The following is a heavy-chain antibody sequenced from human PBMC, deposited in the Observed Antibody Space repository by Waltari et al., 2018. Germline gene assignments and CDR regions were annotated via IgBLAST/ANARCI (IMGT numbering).Heavy chain of an antibody. D-gene: IGHD1-26*01. CDR1: GYSISRGSY. CDR2: IYHSGST. Sequence: QVQLPESGPGLVKPSETLSLTCTVSGYSISRGSYWGWIRQPPGKGLEWIGSIYHSGSTYYNPSLKSRVTISVDTSKNQFSLKLSSVTAADTAVYYCAREPIVGATAFWYFDLWGRGTLVTVSS. J-gene: IGHJ2*01. CDR3: AREPIVGATAFWYFDL. V-gene: IGHV4-38-2*02.